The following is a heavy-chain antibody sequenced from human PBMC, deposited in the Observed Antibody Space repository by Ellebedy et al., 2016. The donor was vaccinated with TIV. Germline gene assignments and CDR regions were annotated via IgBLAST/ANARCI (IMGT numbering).Heavy chain of an antibody. V-gene: IGHV4-34*01. CDR2: INHSGST. J-gene: IGHJ6*03. D-gene: IGHD6-6*01. Sequence: SETLSLTXAVYGGSFSGYYWSWIRQPPGKGLEWIGEINHSGSTNYNPSLKSRVTISVDTSKNQFSLKLSSVTAADTAVYYCARETIAARRLLYYYYYYMDVWGKGTTVTVSS. CDR1: GGSFSGYY. CDR3: ARETIAARRLLYYYYYYMDV.